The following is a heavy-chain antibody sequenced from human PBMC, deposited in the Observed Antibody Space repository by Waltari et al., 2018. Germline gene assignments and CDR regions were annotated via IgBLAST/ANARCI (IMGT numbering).Heavy chain of an antibody. J-gene: IGHJ4*02. Sequence: EVQLVESGGGLVKPGGSLRLSCAASGFTFRSYSMNWVRQAPGKGLEWVSSISSSSSYIYYADSVKGRFTISRDNAKNSLYLQMNSLRAEDTAVYYCARAKSGYNYYFDYWGQGTLVTVSS. CDR2: ISSSSSYI. V-gene: IGHV3-21*01. D-gene: IGHD5-12*01. CDR3: ARAKSGYNYYFDY. CDR1: GFTFRSYS.